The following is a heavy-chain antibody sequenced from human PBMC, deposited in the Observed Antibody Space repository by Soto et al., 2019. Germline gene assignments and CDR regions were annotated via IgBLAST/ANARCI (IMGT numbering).Heavy chain of an antibody. CDR3: ARNWFSVAGRYHFDY. CDR1: GGSVRSDNYY. V-gene: IGHV4-61*01. J-gene: IGHJ4*02. Sequence: SETLSLTCTVSGGSVRSDNYYWSWIRQPPGKGLEWIGYIYVRGTNYSPFLKDRVTISVDTSKNQFSLKLSSVTPTDTAVYYCARNWFSVAGRYHFDYWGQGALVTVSS. CDR2: IYVRGT. D-gene: IGHD6-19*01.